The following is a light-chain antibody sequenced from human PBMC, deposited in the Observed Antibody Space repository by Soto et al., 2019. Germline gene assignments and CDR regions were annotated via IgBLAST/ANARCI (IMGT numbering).Light chain of an antibody. CDR2: EVS. J-gene: IGLJ3*02. CDR1: SSDVGSYNL. Sequence: QSALTQPASVSGSPGQSITISCTGTSSDVGSYNLVSWYQQRPGKAPQLMIYEVSKRPSGVSNRFSGSKSGNTASLTISGLQAEDEADYSCCSYAGSSTWVFGGGTKLTVL. V-gene: IGLV2-23*02. CDR3: CSYAGSSTWV.